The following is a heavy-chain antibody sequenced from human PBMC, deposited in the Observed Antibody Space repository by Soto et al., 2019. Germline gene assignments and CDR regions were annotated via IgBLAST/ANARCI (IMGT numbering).Heavy chain of an antibody. Sequence: GGSLRFSCEASGFTFSNYWMTWARQAPGKGLEWVANIKQDGSEKYYVDSVKGRFTISRDNTNNMLYLQMNSLMAEDTALYYCARDPRNKGLDPWGVGTMVTVS. CDR3: ARDPRNKGLDP. CDR2: IKQDGSEK. J-gene: IGHJ5*02. V-gene: IGHV3-7*01. CDR1: GFTFSNYW.